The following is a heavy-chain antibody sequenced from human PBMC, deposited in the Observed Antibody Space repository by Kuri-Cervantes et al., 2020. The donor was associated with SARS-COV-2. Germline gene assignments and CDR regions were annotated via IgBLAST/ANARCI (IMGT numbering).Heavy chain of an antibody. V-gene: IGHV3-23*01. CDR2: ISGSGGST. Sequence: GESLKISCAASGFTFSSYAMSWVRQAPGKGLEWVSAISGSGGSTYYADSVKGRFTISRDNSKNTLYLQMNSLRAEDTAVHYCARDTSSSWVLDYGMDVWGQGTTVTVSS. CDR1: GFTFSSYA. D-gene: IGHD6-13*01. J-gene: IGHJ6*02. CDR3: ARDTSSSWVLDYGMDV.